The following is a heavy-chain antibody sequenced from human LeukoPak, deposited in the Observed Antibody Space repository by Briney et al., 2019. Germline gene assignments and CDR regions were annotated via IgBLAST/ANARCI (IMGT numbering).Heavy chain of an antibody. CDR2: MNPNSGNT. D-gene: IGHD2-2*01. Sequence: ASVKVSCKASEYTFTGYYMHWVRQAPGQGLEWMGWMNPNSGNTGYAQKFQGRVTITRNTSISTAYMELSSLRSEDTAVYYCARGPVVVPAADYYYYYMDVWGNGTTVTVSS. CDR1: EYTFTGYY. V-gene: IGHV1-8*03. J-gene: IGHJ6*03. CDR3: ARGPVVVPAADYYYYYMDV.